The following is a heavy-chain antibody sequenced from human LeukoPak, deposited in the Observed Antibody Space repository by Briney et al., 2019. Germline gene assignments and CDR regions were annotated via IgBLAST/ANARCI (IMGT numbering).Heavy chain of an antibody. D-gene: IGHD3-10*01. J-gene: IGHJ4*02. CDR3: ARGRITMVRGVNY. V-gene: IGHV1-2*02. Sequence: ASVKVSCKASGYTFTGYYMLLVRQAPGPGLGGVGWINPNSGGTNYAQKFQGRVTMTSDTSISTPYMELSRLRSDDTAMYYCARGRITMVRGVNYWGQGTLVTVSS. CDR1: GYTFTGYY. CDR2: INPNSGGT.